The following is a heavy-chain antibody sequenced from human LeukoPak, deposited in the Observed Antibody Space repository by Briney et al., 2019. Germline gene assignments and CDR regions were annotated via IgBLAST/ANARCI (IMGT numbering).Heavy chain of an antibody. V-gene: IGHV1-18*01. D-gene: IGHD5-18*01. CDR3: AREIGPRQLHLWGSAFDY. CDR1: GYTFNTHG. Sequence: ASVKVSCKASGYTFNTHGLSWVRQAPGQGLEWMGWISTYNGITKVVENLKGRVTMTRDTSTSTVYMELSSLRSEDTAVYYCAREIGPRQLHLWGSAFDYWGQGTLVTVSS. CDR2: ISTYNGIT. J-gene: IGHJ4*02.